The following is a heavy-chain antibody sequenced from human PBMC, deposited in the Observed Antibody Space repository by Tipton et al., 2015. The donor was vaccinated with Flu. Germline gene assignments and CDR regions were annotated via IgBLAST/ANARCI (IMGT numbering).Heavy chain of an antibody. CDR2: MNPNSGNT. CDR3: ARAVDLRYCSGGSCYSSSNWFDP. J-gene: IGHJ5*02. D-gene: IGHD2-15*01. V-gene: IGHV1-8*01. CDR1: GYTFTSYD. Sequence: QVQLVQSGAEVKKPGASVKVSCKASGYTFTSYDINWVRQATGQGLEWMGWMNPNSGNTGYAQKFQGRVTMTRNTSISTAYMERSSLRSEDTAVYYCARAVDLRYCSGGSCYSSSNWFDPWGQGTLVXXSS.